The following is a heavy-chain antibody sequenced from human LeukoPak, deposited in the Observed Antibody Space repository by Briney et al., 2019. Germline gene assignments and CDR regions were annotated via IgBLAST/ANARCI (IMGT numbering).Heavy chain of an antibody. Sequence: PGGSLRLSCAASGFRFTDYAMSWVRQAPGKGLQWVSGISDSGGSSYYTDSVKGRFTISRDNSKNTVFLEMNNLRVEDTAVYFCARHDSYIPWWGQGSLVTASS. V-gene: IGHV3-23*01. D-gene: IGHD5-18*01. J-gene: IGHJ4*02. CDR2: ISDSGGSS. CDR1: GFRFTDYA. CDR3: ARHDSYIPW.